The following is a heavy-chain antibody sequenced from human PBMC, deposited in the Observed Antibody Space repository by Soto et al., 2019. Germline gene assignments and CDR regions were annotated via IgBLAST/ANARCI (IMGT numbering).Heavy chain of an antibody. CDR2: IKQDGNEE. J-gene: IGHJ2*01. CDR1: GFTFSSYW. Sequence: EAQLVESGGGLVQPGGSLRLSCAASGFTFSSYWMSWVRQAPGKGLEWVANIKQDGNEESYVDSVKGRFTISRDNTKNSLFLQMNSLRAEDTAVYYCASWGFIVATNWYFDLWVRGTLVTVSS. CDR3: ASWGFIVATNWYFDL. D-gene: IGHD5-12*01. V-gene: IGHV3-7*01.